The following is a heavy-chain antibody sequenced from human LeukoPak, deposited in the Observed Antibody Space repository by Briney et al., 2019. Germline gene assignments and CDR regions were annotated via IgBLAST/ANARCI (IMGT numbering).Heavy chain of an antibody. J-gene: IGHJ5*02. Sequence: ASVKVSCKASGYSFTSYGISWVRQAPGQGLEWMGWISGYNGNTKYAQKFRGRVTMTTDTSTTTAYMDLRSLRSDDTAVYYCAREDILTGYVTNWFDPWGQGTLVTVSS. CDR2: ISGYNGNT. D-gene: IGHD3-9*01. CDR1: GYSFTSYG. V-gene: IGHV1-18*01. CDR3: AREDILTGYVTNWFDP.